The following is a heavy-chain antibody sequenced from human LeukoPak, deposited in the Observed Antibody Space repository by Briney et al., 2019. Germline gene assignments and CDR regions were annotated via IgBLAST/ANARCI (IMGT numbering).Heavy chain of an antibody. Sequence: GGSLRLSCAASGFTVSSNYMSWVRQAPGKGLEWVSVIYSGGSTYYADSVKGRFTIPRDNSKNTLYLQMNSLRAEDTAVYYCARELSTSMDVWGKGTTVTVSS. CDR1: GFTVSSNY. J-gene: IGHJ6*03. CDR3: ARELSTSMDV. V-gene: IGHV3-53*01. D-gene: IGHD2/OR15-2a*01. CDR2: IYSGGST.